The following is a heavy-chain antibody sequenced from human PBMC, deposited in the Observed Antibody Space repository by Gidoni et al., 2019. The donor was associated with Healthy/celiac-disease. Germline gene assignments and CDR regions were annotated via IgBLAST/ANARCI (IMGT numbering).Heavy chain of an antibody. Sequence: EVQLVVSGGGLVTPGGSLRLSCAASGFTFRSYSMNWVRQATGKGLGWVSSISSSGSTIYYADSGKGRLTISRDNAKNSLYLQMNSLRAEDTAVYYCARRYCSGGSCPSGYWGQGTLVTVSS. CDR2: ISSSGSTI. CDR1: GFTFRSYS. CDR3: ARRYCSGGSCPSGY. V-gene: IGHV3-21*01. D-gene: IGHD2-15*01. J-gene: IGHJ4*02.